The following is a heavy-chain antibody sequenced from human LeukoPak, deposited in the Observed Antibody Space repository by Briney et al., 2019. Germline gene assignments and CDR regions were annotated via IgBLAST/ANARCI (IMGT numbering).Heavy chain of an antibody. CDR3: ARVIRSYYYDSSGYYNWFDP. D-gene: IGHD3-22*01. CDR2: IYTSGST. CDR1: GGSISSYY. J-gene: IGHJ5*02. V-gene: IGHV4-4*07. Sequence: PSETLSLTCTVSGGSISSYYWSWIRQPAGKGLEWIGRIYTSGSTNYNPSLKSRVTRSVDTSKNQFSLKLSSVTAADTAVYYCARVIRSYYYDSSGYYNWFDPWGQGTLVTVSS.